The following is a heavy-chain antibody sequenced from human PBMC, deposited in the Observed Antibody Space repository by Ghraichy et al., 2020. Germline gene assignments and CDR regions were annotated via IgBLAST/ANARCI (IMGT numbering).Heavy chain of an antibody. V-gene: IGHV3-9*01. CDR3: AKDISKFLPGMYRSGTPFYH. CDR2: ISYNGDTT. D-gene: IGHD1-26*01. J-gene: IGHJ4*02. Sequence: GGSLRLSCTGSGFTFDDYAMHWVRQAPGKGLEWVSGISYNGDTTTYADSVKGRFTVSRDNAKNSLFLQINSPRLDDTALYFCAKDISKFLPGMYRSGTPFYHWGPGTMVTVSS. CDR1: GFTFDDYA.